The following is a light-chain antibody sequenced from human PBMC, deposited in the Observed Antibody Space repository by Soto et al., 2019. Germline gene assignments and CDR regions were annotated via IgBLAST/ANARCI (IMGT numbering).Light chain of an antibody. CDR1: QVISNY. V-gene: IGKV1-27*01. Sequence: DIQMTQSPSSLSSSVGDRVTITCRASQVISNYLAWYQQKPGKIPNLLIFAASTLQSGVPSRFSGSGSGTDLTLTISSLQPEDVATYCCQMYDSAPTWAFGQGTKVEI. CDR3: QMYDSAPTWA. CDR2: AAS. J-gene: IGKJ1*01.